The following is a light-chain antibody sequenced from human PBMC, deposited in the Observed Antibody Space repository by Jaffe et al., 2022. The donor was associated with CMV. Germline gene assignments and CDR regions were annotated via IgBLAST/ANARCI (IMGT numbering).Light chain of an antibody. CDR3: QQRSNWPPGFT. J-gene: IGKJ3*01. CDR1: QSVSNF. Sequence: EIVLTQSPATLSLSPGERATLSCRASQSVSNFLAWYQQKPGQAPRLLLYDASNRATGIPARFSGSGSGTDFTLTISSLEPEDFAVYYCQQRSNWPPGFTFGPGTKVDIK. CDR2: DAS. V-gene: IGKV3-11*01.